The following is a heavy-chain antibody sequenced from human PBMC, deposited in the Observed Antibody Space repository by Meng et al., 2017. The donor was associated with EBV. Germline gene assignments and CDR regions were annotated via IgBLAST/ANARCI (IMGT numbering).Heavy chain of an antibody. V-gene: IGHV4-4*02. CDR2: IYHSGST. J-gene: IGHJ4*02. CDR3: VGTRTGTPDY. CDR1: VGSTSSSNW. Sequence: QLQLQESGPGPVKPLRPLSLTRAVSVGSTSSSNWWSWVRQPPGKGLEWIGEIYHSGSTNYNPSLKSRVTISVDKSKNQFSLKLSSVTAADTAVYYCVGTRTGTPDYWGQGTLVTVSS. D-gene: IGHD1-1*01.